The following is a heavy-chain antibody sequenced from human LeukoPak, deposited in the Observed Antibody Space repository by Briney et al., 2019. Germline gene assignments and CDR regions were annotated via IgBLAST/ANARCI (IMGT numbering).Heavy chain of an antibody. D-gene: IGHD6-6*01. CDR2: IYHSGST. J-gene: IGHJ5*02. Sequence: PSETLSLTCTVSGGSISSGGYYWSWIRQPPGKGLEWIGYIYHSGSTYYNPSLKSRVTISVDTSKNQFSLKLSSVTAADTAVYYCARAASSSSWFWFDPWGQGTLVTVSS. CDR3: ARAASSSSWFWFDP. CDR1: GGSISSGGYY. V-gene: IGHV4-30-2*01.